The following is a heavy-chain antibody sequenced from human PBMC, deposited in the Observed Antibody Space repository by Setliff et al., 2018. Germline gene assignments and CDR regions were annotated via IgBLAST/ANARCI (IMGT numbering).Heavy chain of an antibody. V-gene: IGHV3-66*01. Sequence: QAGGSLRLSCAASGFTVRSYYMTWVRQAPGKGLEWVSVIYTGGSTYYADSVKGRFTISRDNSKNTLSLQMNSLRAEDTAIYYCAKYPSNSVYNYFDPWGQGTLVTVSS. CDR1: GFTVRSYY. D-gene: IGHD1-7*01. CDR3: AKYPSNSVYNYFDP. J-gene: IGHJ5*02. CDR2: IYTGGST.